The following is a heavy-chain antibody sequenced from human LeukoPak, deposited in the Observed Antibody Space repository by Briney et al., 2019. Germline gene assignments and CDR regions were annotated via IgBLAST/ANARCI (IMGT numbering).Heavy chain of an antibody. D-gene: IGHD3-9*01. V-gene: IGHV1-69*13. J-gene: IGHJ5*02. Sequence: ASVKVSCKASGGTFSSYAISWVRQAPGQGFEWMGGIIPIFGTANYAQKFQGRVTITADESTSTAYVELSSLRSEDTAVYYCAISYDILPPRGEWGSYNWFDPWGQGTLVTVSS. CDR1: GGTFSSYA. CDR2: IIPIFGTA. CDR3: AISYDILPPRGEWGSYNWFDP.